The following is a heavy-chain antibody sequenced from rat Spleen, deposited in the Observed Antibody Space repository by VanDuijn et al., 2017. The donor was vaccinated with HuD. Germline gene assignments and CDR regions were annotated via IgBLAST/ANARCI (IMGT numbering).Heavy chain of an antibody. V-gene: IGHV5-25*01. CDR2: ININGGVT. CDR1: GFTFSNYY. J-gene: IGHJ2*01. D-gene: IGHD1-4*01. Sequence: EVQLVESGGGLVQPGRSMKLSCAASGFTFSNYYMAWVRQAPTKGLEWVSSININGGVTYYADSVKGRFTISRNNAENTVYLQMNSLRSEDTATYYCATPLPHWGQGVVVTVSS. CDR3: ATPLPH.